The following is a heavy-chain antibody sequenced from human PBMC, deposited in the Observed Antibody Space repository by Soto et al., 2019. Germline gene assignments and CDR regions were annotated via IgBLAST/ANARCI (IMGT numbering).Heavy chain of an antibody. D-gene: IGHD4-17*01. V-gene: IGHV4-61*01. CDR1: GGSVRSGKYY. J-gene: IGHJ4*02. Sequence: QVQLQESGPGLVKPSETLSLACTVSGGSVRSGKYYWSWIRQSPGKGLEWIGLIYAGGATNYNPSLKSRVTISVASSENQFSLTLNSVTAADTAMYFCARATAVTTRGFDNWGQGTLVTVSS. CDR3: ARATAVTTRGFDN. CDR2: IYAGGAT.